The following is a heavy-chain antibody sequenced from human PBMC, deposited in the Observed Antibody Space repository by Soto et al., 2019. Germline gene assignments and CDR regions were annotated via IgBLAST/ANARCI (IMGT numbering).Heavy chain of an antibody. CDR3: ARGRNGMDV. CDR2: MNPNSGNT. Sequence: QVQLVQSGAEVKKPGSSVKVSCKASGDTFTNYDIEWVRQATGQGLEWMGWMNPNSGNTGYAQKFQGRVTMTRSTFTSTAYMVLNSLRSDDTAVYYCARGRNGMDVWGQGTTVTVSS. J-gene: IGHJ6*02. V-gene: IGHV1-8*02. CDR1: GDTFTNYD.